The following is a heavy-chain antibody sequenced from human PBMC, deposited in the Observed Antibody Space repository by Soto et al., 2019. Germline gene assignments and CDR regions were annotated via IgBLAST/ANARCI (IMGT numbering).Heavy chain of an antibody. J-gene: IGHJ5*02. CDR3: ARSGRRIDTWFDP. CDR1: GGTFSSYA. CDR2: IIPIFGTA. D-gene: IGHD1-1*01. Sequence: SVKVSCKASGGTFSSYAISWVRQAPGQGLEWMGGIIPIFGTANYAQKFQGRVTITADESTSTAYMELSSLRSEDTAVYYCARSGRRIDTWFDPRGQGTLATVSS. V-gene: IGHV1-69*13.